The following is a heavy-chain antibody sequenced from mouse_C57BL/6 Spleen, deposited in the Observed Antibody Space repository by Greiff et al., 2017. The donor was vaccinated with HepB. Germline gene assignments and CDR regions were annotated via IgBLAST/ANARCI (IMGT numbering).Heavy chain of an antibody. CDR3: ARSGGVTTNAMDY. V-gene: IGHV1-22*01. CDR2: INPNNGGT. Sequence: VQLQQSGPELVKPGASVKMSCKASGYTFTDYNMHWVKQSHGKSLEWIGYINPNNGGTSYNQKFKGKATLTVNKSSSTAYMELRSLTSEDSAVYYCARSGGVTTNAMDYWGQGTSVTVSS. CDR1: GYTFTDYN. J-gene: IGHJ4*01. D-gene: IGHD2-2*01.